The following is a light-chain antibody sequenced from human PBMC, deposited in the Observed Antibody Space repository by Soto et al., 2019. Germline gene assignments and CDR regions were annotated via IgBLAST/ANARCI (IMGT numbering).Light chain of an antibody. CDR1: QSLLSSNGYNY. J-gene: IGKJ2*01. CDR2: LGS. V-gene: IGKV2-28*01. Sequence: DIVMTQSPLSLPVTPGAPASISCRSSQSLLSSNGYNYLDWYLQKPGQSPQLLLYLGSNRASGVPERFSGGASGTDFTLKISRVEAEYVGLYYCMRALDPPYTFGQGTKLEIK. CDR3: MRALDPPYT.